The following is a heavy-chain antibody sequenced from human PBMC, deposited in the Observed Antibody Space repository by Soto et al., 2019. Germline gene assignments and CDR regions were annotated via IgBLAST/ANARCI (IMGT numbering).Heavy chain of an antibody. CDR1: GFTFSSYA. CDR2: ISGSGGST. V-gene: IGHV3-23*01. J-gene: IGHJ6*02. Sequence: GGSLRLSCAASGFTFSSYAMTWVRQAPGKGLEWVSAISGSGGSTYYADSVKGRFTISRDNSKTRDNSKNTLYLQMNSLRAEDTAVYYCARDPPPDYGMDVWGQGTTVTVSS. CDR3: ARDPPPDYGMDV.